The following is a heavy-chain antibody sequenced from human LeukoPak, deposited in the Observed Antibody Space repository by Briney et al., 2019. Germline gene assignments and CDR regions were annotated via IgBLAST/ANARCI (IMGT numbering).Heavy chain of an antibody. D-gene: IGHD2-2*02. CDR1: GGSITSTNY. V-gene: IGHV4-4*02. CDR2: SNLNRST. CDR3: AREGGPYRPLDY. Sequence: SETLSLTCGVSGGSITSTNYWSWVREPPGEGLEWIGESNLNRSTTYNPSVMGRVAISVDKSENHMSLQMTSVTAAETAVYYCAREGGPYRPLDYSGQGTLVTVSS. J-gene: IGHJ4*02.